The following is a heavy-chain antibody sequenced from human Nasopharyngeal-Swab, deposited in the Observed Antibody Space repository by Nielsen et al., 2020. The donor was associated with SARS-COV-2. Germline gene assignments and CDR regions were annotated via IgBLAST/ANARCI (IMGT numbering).Heavy chain of an antibody. CDR1: GFSFSTYW. V-gene: IGHV3-7*03. CDR3: ARQGVFVPAYFHQYYMDV. CDR2: IKQDGSEK. J-gene: IGHJ6*03. D-gene: IGHD3-16*02. Sequence: RGSLRLSCAASGFSFSTYWMTWVRQAPGKGLEWVANIKQDGSEKYYVDSVKGRFTVSRDNPKNLLYLQVNSLRAEDTAVYYCARQGVFVPAYFHQYYMDVWGKGTTVTVSS.